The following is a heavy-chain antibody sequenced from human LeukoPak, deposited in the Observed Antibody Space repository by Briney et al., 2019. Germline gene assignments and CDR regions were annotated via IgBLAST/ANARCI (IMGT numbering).Heavy chain of an antibody. CDR2: IYSSGDT. CDR3: ARGLRYFDWLLPTYYNWFDP. J-gene: IGHJ5*02. Sequence: SQTLSLTCTLSGGSITSGTYYWTWVRHHPGKGLEWIGFIYSSGDTQYNPSLRSRVTMTVDTSKSQCSLKLSSVTAADTAVYFCARGLRYFDWLLPTYYNWFDPWGQGTLVTVSS. V-gene: IGHV4-31*03. D-gene: IGHD3-9*01. CDR1: GGSITSGTYY.